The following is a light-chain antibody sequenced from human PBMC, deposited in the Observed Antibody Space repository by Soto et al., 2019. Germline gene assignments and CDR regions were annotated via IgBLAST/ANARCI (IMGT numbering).Light chain of an antibody. CDR3: QHYSHWRT. CDR2: GAS. V-gene: IGKV3-15*01. CDR1: QSIDSD. Sequence: EIMMTQSPANVSVFPGERATLSCRASQSIDSDLAWYQQKPGHVPRLLIYGASTRATGVPARFSGSGSGTEFTLTIISLQSDDFAVDYCQHYSHWRTFGPGTKVEIK. J-gene: IGKJ1*01.